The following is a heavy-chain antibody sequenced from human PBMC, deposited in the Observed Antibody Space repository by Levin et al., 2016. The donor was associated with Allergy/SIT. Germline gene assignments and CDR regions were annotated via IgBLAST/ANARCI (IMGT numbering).Heavy chain of an antibody. V-gene: IGHV4-39*01. CDR2: IYYSGST. J-gene: IGHJ4*02. D-gene: IGHD3-10*01. Sequence: PGKGLEWIGSIYYSGSTYYNPSLKSRVTISVDTSKNQFSLKLSSVTAADTAVYYCARLGGSGSYYNVPDYWGQGTLVTVSS. CDR3: ARLGGSGSYYNVPDY.